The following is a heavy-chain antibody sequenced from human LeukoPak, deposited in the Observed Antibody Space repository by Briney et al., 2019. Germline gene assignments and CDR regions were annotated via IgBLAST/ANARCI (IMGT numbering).Heavy chain of an antibody. Sequence: SVKVSCKASGDTFGSYAISWVRQAPGQGLEWMGGIIPIFGTANYAQKFQGRVTITADESTSTAYMELSSLRSEDTAMYYCARDLSSSWPVRHYYYGMHVWGQGTTVTVSS. J-gene: IGHJ6*02. CDR2: IIPIFGTA. CDR1: GDTFGSYA. D-gene: IGHD6-13*01. V-gene: IGHV1-69*13. CDR3: ARDLSSSWPVRHYYYGMHV.